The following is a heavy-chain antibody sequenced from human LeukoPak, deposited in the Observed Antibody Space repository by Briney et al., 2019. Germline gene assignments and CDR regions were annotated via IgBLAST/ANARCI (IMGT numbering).Heavy chain of an antibody. Sequence: PSETLSLTCTVSGGSISSYYWNWIRQPPGKGLEWIGYIYYSGSTNYNPSLKSRVTISVDTSKNQFSLKLSSVTAADTAVYYCARERRDGYNWSDYWGQGTLVTVSS. V-gene: IGHV4-59*01. D-gene: IGHD5-24*01. J-gene: IGHJ4*02. CDR2: IYYSGST. CDR1: GGSISSYY. CDR3: ARERRDGYNWSDY.